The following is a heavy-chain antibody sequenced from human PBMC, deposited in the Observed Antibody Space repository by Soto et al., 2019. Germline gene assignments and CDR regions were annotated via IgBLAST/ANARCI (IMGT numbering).Heavy chain of an antibody. CDR3: ARHFVGSYGVAGPAPY. Sequence: PSETLSLTCTVSGGSISSYYWSWIRQPPEKGLEWIGYIYYTGSTNYNPSLKSRVTISVDTSNNQFSLKLSSVTAADTAVYYCARHFVGSYGVAGPAPYWGQGTLVTVSS. V-gene: IGHV4-59*08. CDR2: IYYTGST. D-gene: IGHD6-19*01. J-gene: IGHJ4*02. CDR1: GGSISSYY.